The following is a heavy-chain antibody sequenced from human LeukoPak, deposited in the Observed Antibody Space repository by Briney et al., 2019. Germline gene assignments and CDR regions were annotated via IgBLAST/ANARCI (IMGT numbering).Heavy chain of an antibody. CDR3: ARDNGVVHGVYYMGV. D-gene: IGHD3-3*01. Sequence: GGSLRLSCAASGFTFSNYWMTWVRQAPGKGLEWVADIKQDGSEKLYVKSVRGRFTISRDNAKMSLFLQMNSLRAEDTAVYYCARDNGVVHGVYYMGVWGKGTTVTVS. V-gene: IGHV3-7*01. J-gene: IGHJ6*03. CDR2: IKQDGSEK. CDR1: GFTFSNYW.